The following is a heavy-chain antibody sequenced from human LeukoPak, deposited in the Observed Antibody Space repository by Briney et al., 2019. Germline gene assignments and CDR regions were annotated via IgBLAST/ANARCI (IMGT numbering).Heavy chain of an antibody. J-gene: IGHJ3*02. V-gene: IGHV3-23*01. CDR3: AKDSNTMIVVVIGAFDI. CDR1: GFTFSSYA. CDR2: ISGSGGST. Sequence: GGSLRLSCAASGFTFSSYAMSWVRQAPGKGLEWVSAISGSGGSTYYADSVKGRFTISRDNSKSTLYLQMNSLRAEDTAVYYCAKDSNTMIVVVIGAFDIWGQGTMVTVSS. D-gene: IGHD3-22*01.